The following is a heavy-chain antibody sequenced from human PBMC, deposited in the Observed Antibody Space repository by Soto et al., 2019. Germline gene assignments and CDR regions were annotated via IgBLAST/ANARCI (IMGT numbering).Heavy chain of an antibody. CDR1: GGSISSGGYY. V-gene: IGHV4-31*03. CDR2: IYYSGST. J-gene: IGHJ4*02. Sequence: SETLSLTCTVSGGSISSGGYYWSWIRQHPGKGLEWIGYIYYSGSTYYNPSLKSRVTISVDTSKNQFSLKLSSVTAADTAVYYCARDKITGLFDYWGQGTLVTISS. CDR3: ARDKITGLFDY. D-gene: IGHD2-8*02.